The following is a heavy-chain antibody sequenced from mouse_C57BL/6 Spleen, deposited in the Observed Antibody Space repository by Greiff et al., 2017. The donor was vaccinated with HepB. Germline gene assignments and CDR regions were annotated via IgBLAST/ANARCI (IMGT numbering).Heavy chain of an antibody. CDR2: ISSGGDYI. V-gene: IGHV5-9-1*02. J-gene: IGHJ1*03. CDR3: TRADDYDGRWYFDV. CDR1: GFTFSSYA. Sequence: EVQLVESGEGLVKPGGSLKLSCAASGFTFSSYAMSWVRQTPEKRLEWVAYISSGGDYIYYADTVKGRFTISRDNARNTLYLQMSSLKSEDTAMYYCTRADDYDGRWYFDVWGTGTTVTVSS. D-gene: IGHD2-4*01.